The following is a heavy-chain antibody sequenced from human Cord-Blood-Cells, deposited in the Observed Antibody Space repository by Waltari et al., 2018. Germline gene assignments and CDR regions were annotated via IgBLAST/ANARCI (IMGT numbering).Heavy chain of an antibody. V-gene: IGHV1-69*01. CDR1: GGTFSSHS. CDR3: ARDRGPRRDGYNFDY. CDR2: IIPIFGTA. J-gene: IGHJ4*02. D-gene: IGHD5-12*01. Sequence: QVQLVQSGAEVKKPGSSVKVSCKASGGTFSSHSISWVRQASGQGLEWMGRIIPIFGTANYAQEFQGRVTITAEESTSTAYMELSSLRSEDTAVYYCARDRGPRRDGYNFDYWGQGTLVTVSS.